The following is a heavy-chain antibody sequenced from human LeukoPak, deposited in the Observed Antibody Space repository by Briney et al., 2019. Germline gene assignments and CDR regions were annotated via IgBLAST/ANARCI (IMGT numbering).Heavy chain of an antibody. CDR1: GFTFSSYG. Sequence: GGSLRLSCAASGFTFSSYGMYWVRQAPGKGLEWVAFIRYDGSNNYYADSVKGRFTVSRDNAKNSLYLQMNSLRAEDTAVYYCARSHWYSSGWRHFDYWGQGTLVTVSS. D-gene: IGHD6-19*01. V-gene: IGHV3-30*02. CDR3: ARSHWYSSGWRHFDY. CDR2: IRYDGSNN. J-gene: IGHJ4*02.